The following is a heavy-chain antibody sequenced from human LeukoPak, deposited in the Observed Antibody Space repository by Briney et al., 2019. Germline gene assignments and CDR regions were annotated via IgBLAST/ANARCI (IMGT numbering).Heavy chain of an antibody. CDR3: ARRRAKKNVGVDP. CDR1: GGSFSGYY. J-gene: IGHJ5*02. D-gene: IGHD3-16*01. Sequence: SSETLSLTCAVYGGSFSGYYWSWIRQPPGKGLEWIGEINHSGSTNYNPSLKSRVTISVDTSKNQFSLKLSSVTAAGTAVYYCARRRAKKNVGVDPWGQGTLVTVSS. CDR2: INHSGST. V-gene: IGHV4-34*01.